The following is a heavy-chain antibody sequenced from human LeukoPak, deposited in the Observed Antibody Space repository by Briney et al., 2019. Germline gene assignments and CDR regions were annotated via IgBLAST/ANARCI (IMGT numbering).Heavy chain of an antibody. V-gene: IGHV1-8*01. CDR1: GYTFTSYD. D-gene: IGHD2-15*01. CDR2: MNPNNGNT. J-gene: IGHJ4*02. CDR3: ARSQDCSGGSCSPAQGY. Sequence: GASVKVSCKASGYTFTSYDINWVRQATGQGLEWMGWMNPNNGNTGYAQKFQGRVTMTRHTSVTTAYMELYSLRSDDTAVYNCARSQDCSGGSCSPAQGYWGQGTLVTVSS.